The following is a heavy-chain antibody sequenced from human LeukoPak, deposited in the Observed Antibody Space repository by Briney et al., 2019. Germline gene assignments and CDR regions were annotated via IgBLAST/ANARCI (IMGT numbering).Heavy chain of an antibody. D-gene: IGHD6-19*01. J-gene: IGHJ4*02. CDR2: ISGNGVDT. CDR3: AKLYSSGRYYFDY. V-gene: IGHV3-23*01. Sequence: QPGGSLRLSCAASGFTFTNYAMSWVRQAAGKGLEWVSTISGNGVDTYYTDSVQGRFTISRDNPKNILYLQMNSLRVEDTAVYYCAKLYSSGRYYFDYWGQGTLVTVSS. CDR1: GFTFTNYA.